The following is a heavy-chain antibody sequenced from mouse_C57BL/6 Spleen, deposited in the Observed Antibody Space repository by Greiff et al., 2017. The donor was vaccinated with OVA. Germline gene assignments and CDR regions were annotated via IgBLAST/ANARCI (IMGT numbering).Heavy chain of an antibody. CDR2: IDPETGGT. Sequence: VQLVESGAELVRPGASVTLSCKASGYTFTDYEMHWVKQTPVHGLEWIGAIDPETGGTAYNQKFKGKAILTADKSSSTAYMERRSLTSEDSAVYYCTRPLYYGSSYVHFDYWGQGTTLTVSS. CDR1: GYTFTDYE. D-gene: IGHD1-1*01. J-gene: IGHJ2*01. V-gene: IGHV1-15*01. CDR3: TRPLYYGSSYVHFDY.